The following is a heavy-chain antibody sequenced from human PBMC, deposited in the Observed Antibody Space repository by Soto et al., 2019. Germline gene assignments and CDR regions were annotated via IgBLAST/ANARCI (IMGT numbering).Heavy chain of an antibody. J-gene: IGHJ6*04. V-gene: IGHV3-74*01. Sequence: EVQLVESGGGLVQPGGSLRLSCAASGFTFSIYWMHWVRQAPGKGPVWVSRIDNAGSSARYADSVKGRFTISRDNAKNTVHLQRNSLRAEDTAVYYCTRVGGSVSGMDVWGKGTTVTVSS. CDR1: GFTFSIYW. CDR2: IDNAGSSA. D-gene: IGHD1-26*01. CDR3: TRVGGSVSGMDV.